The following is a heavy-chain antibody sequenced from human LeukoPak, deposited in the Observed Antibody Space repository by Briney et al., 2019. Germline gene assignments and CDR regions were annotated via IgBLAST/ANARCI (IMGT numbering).Heavy chain of an antibody. CDR3: ARDAAGRWRHEAVDAFDI. Sequence: GGSLRLSCAASGFTFSSYWMTWVRQAPGKGLEWVANIKQDGSKKYYVDSVKGRFTISRDNAKNSLYLQMNSLRVEDTAVYYCARDAAGRWRHEAVDAFDIWGQGTMVTVSS. CDR1: GFTFSSYW. V-gene: IGHV3-7*01. CDR2: IKQDGSKK. D-gene: IGHD4-23*01. J-gene: IGHJ3*02.